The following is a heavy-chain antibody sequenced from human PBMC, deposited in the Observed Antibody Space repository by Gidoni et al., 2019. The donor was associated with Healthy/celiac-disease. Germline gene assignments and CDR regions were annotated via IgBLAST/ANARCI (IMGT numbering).Heavy chain of an antibody. CDR3: ARAYLKGVTTVSVFDY. J-gene: IGHJ4*02. Sequence: QVQLQPWGAGLLKPSETLSLTCAVYGGSFSGYYWRWLRQPPGKGLEWLGEINHSGSTNSNPSHKSRDTISVDTTKSQFSLKLSSVTAADTAVYYCARAYLKGVTTVSVFDYWGQGTLVTVSS. CDR2: INHSGST. V-gene: IGHV4-34*01. CDR1: GGSFSGYY. D-gene: IGHD4-4*01.